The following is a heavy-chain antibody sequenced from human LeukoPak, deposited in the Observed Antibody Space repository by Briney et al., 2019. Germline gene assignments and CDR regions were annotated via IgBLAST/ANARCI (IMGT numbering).Heavy chain of an antibody. Sequence: PGGSLRLSCAASGFTFSSYWMSWVRQAPGKGLEWVANIKQDGSEKYYVDSVKGRFTISRDNAKNSLYLQMNSLRAEDTAVYYCATLPVRFLEWLFYDYWGQGTLVTVSS. J-gene: IGHJ4*02. CDR1: GFTFSSYW. D-gene: IGHD3-3*01. CDR3: ATLPVRFLEWLFYDY. CDR2: IKQDGSEK. V-gene: IGHV3-7*01.